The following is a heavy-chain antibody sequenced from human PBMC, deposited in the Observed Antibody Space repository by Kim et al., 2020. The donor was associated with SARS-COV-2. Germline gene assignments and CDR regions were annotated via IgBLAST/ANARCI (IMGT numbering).Heavy chain of an antibody. J-gene: IGHJ5*02. Sequence: PNSGNPGYAQKLQGRVTMTRNTSKSTAYMGLSSLISEDTAVYYCARSGFDPWGQGTLVTVSS. CDR3: ARSGFDP. CDR2: PNSGNP. V-gene: IGHV1-8*01.